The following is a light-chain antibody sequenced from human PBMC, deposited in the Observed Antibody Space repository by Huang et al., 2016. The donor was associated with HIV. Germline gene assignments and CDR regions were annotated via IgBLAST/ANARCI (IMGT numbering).Light chain of an antibody. V-gene: IGKV3-11*01. J-gene: IGKJ5*01. CDR2: DAS. CDR3: QQRSTWPRSIT. CDR1: QNINDF. Sequence: EIVLTQSPATLSLSPGERATVSCRASQNINDFLAWYHQTPGQPPRLLIYDASTRASGIPARFSGNGSGTDFTLMISSLEPEDFAVYYCQQRSTWPRSITFGQGTRLEI.